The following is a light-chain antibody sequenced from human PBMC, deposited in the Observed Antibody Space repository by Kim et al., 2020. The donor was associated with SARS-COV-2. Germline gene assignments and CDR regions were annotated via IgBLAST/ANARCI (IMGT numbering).Light chain of an antibody. CDR3: NSRDTNDNVV. CDR1: SLISYY. J-gene: IGLJ2*01. Sequence: VALGQTVRITCQGDSLISYYATGYQQKPGQAPILFIYGKDNRPSGIPDRFSGSSSGNTASLTITGTQAGDEADYYCNSRDTNDNVVFGGGTKLTVL. V-gene: IGLV3-19*01. CDR2: GKD.